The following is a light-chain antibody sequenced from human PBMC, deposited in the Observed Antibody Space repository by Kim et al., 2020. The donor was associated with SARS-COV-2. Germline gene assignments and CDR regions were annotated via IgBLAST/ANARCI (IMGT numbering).Light chain of an antibody. Sequence: SYELTQDPAVSVALGQTVRITCQGDSLRSYYASWYQQKPGQAPVLVIYGKNNRPSGIPDRFSGSSSGNTASLTITGAQGEDEADYYCNSRDSSGNYVFGTGTKVTVL. CDR3: NSRDSSGNYV. CDR2: GKN. CDR1: SLRSYY. V-gene: IGLV3-19*01. J-gene: IGLJ1*01.